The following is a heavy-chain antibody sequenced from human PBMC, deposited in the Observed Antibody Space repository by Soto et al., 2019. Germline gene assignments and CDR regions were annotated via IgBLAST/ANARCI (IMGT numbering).Heavy chain of an antibody. D-gene: IGHD3-22*01. CDR2: ISAYNGNT. Sequence: ASVKVSCKASGYTFTSYGISWVRQAPGQGLEWMGWISAYNGNTNYAQKLQGRVTMTTDTSTSTAYMELRSLRSDDTAVYYCASSGYYYDSSGYSDYWGQGTLVTVSS. CDR1: GYTFTSYG. V-gene: IGHV1-18*01. CDR3: ASSGYYYDSSGYSDY. J-gene: IGHJ4*02.